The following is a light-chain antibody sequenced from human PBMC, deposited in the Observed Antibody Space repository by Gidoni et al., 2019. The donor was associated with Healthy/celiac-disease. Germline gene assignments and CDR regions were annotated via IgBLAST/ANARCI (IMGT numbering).Light chain of an antibody. CDR1: QSVSSTY. V-gene: IGKV3-20*01. J-gene: IGKJ1*01. Sequence: ETVLTQSPGTLSLSPGARATLSCRASQSVSSTYLAWYQQKPGQAPRLLIYGASSRVTGVPDRFSGSGSGTDFTLTISRLEPGDFAVYYCQQGAFGQGTKVEMK. CDR2: GAS. CDR3: QQGA.